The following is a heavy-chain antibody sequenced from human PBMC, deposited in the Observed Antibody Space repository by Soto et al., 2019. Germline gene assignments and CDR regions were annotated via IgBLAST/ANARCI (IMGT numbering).Heavy chain of an antibody. CDR2: IYPDDSDT. D-gene: IGHD3-9*01. CDR3: ASLSDWAFDY. V-gene: IGHV5-51*01. CDR1: GYSFTDYW. Sequence: GESLKISCKVSGYSFTDYWIGWVRQMPGKGLEWMGIIYPDDSDTRYSPSFQGQVTISADKSISTAYLQWNSLKASDTATYYCASLSDWAFDYWGQGTLVTVSS. J-gene: IGHJ4*02.